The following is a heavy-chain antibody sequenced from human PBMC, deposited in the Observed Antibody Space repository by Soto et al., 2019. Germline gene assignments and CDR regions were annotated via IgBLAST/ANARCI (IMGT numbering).Heavy chain of an antibody. CDR1: GYTFSSSA. CDR3: AKSKGGWDTDF. Sequence: ASVKVSCKASGYTFSSSAMHWVRQAPGQSLEWMGWINVGTDKTEYSRRLQGRVTITKDTSASTADMELSGLTSEDTAVYYCAKSKGGWDTDFWGAGTLVTVCS. CDR2: INVGTDKT. J-gene: IGHJ4*02. D-gene: IGHD6-19*01. V-gene: IGHV1-3*01.